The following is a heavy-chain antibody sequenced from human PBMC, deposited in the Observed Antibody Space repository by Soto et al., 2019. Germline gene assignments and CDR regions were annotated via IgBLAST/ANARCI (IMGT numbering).Heavy chain of an antibody. J-gene: IGHJ4*02. D-gene: IGHD5-12*01. CDR3: ARGGIWRVVATIFD. V-gene: IGHV3-21*01. Sequence: PGGSLRLSCAASGFTFSSYSMNWVRQAPGKGLEWVSSISSSSSYIYYADSVKGRFTISRGNAKNSLYLQMNSLRAEDTAVYYCARGGIWRVVATIFDWGQGTLVTVSS. CDR2: ISSSSSYI. CDR1: GFTFSSYS.